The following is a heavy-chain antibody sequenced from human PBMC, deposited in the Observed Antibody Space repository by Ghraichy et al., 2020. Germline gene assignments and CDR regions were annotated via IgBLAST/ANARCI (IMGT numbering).Heavy chain of an antibody. J-gene: IGHJ3*02. CDR3: TKDGIFGVVTTKKAAFDI. CDR1: GFTFSSYA. Sequence: GGSLRLSCVASGFTFSSYAMNWVRQAPGEGLEWVSGISAPGGSTYYADSVKGRFTISRDNSKNTLYLQMNSLRDEDTAVYYCTKDGIFGVVTTKKAAFDIWGQGTMVIVSS. CDR2: ISAPGGST. V-gene: IGHV3-23*01. D-gene: IGHD3-3*01.